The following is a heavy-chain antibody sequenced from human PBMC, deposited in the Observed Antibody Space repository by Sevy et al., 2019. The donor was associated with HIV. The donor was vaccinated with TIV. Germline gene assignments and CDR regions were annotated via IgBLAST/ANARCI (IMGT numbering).Heavy chain of an antibody. CDR2: ISYDGNNK. CDR1: GFTFSSYA. J-gene: IGHJ1*01. V-gene: IGHV3-30*18. D-gene: IGHD3-10*01. CDR3: AKDHNLWSEGGFLHH. Sequence: GGSLRLSCAASGFTFSSYAIHWVRQTPGKGLEWVAFISYDGNNKYYADSVKGRFTVSRDNSKNTLYAQMSSLRAEDTAVYYCAKDHNLWSEGGFLHHWGQGTLVTVSS.